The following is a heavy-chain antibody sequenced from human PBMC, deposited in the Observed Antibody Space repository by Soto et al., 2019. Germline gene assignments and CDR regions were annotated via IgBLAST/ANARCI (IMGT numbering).Heavy chain of an antibody. CDR3: ARAVYYGSGSLYFDY. Sequence: ASETLSLTCTVSGGSISSGGYYWSWIRQHPGKGLEWIGYIYYSGSTYYNPSLKSRVTISVDTSKNQFSLKLSSVTAADTAVYYCARAVYYGSGSLYFDYWGQGTLVTVSS. CDR2: IYYSGST. D-gene: IGHD3-10*01. CDR1: GGSISSGGYY. V-gene: IGHV4-31*03. J-gene: IGHJ4*02.